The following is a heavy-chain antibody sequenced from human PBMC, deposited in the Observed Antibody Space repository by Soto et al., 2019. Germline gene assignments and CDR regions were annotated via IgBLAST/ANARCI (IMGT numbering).Heavy chain of an antibody. CDR3: ARTRGTHCSGGSCYSFAL. J-gene: IGHJ4*02. CDR2: ISGSGLGT. V-gene: IGHV3-23*01. CDR1: GFGFGSYA. Sequence: AQLSESGGGLVRPGGSLRVSCAASGFGFGSYAMAWSRQAPGKGLVWVSSISGSGLGTYYADSVRGRFAASRDNSRNTLFLQMNSLRAEDTAVYYCARTRGTHCSGGSCYSFALWGRGTLVSV. D-gene: IGHD2-15*01.